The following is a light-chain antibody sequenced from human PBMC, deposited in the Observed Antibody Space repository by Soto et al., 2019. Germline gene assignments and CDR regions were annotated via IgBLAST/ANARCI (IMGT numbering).Light chain of an antibody. CDR1: DIGSES. CDR3: QVWDSRSDHWV. Sequence: SYELTQPPSVSVAPGKTARITCGGNDIGSESVQWYQQRPGQAPVLVIYYDTYRPSGIPERFSGSNSGSTATLTISRVEAGDEADYYCQVWDSRSDHWVFGGGTKLTVL. J-gene: IGLJ3*02. CDR2: YDT. V-gene: IGLV3-21*04.